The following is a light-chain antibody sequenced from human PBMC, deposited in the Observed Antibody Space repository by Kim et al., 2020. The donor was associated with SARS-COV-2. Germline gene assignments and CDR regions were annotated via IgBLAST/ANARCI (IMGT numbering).Light chain of an antibody. J-gene: IGKJ4*01. CDR3: QQANTLPPT. CDR2: DAS. CDR1: RRVGTY. Sequence: ASVGDSVTISWRASRRVGTYLIWYQQSPGKVPKLLIHDASHLQGGVPSRFSGSGSGTDFTLTINNLQPEDSAVYYCQQANTLPPTFGGGTKVDIK. V-gene: IGKV1-12*01.